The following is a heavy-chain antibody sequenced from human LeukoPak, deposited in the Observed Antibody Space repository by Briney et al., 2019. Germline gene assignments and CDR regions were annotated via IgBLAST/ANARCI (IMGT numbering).Heavy chain of an antibody. CDR2: IYYSGST. J-gene: IGHJ4*02. Sequence: SETLSLTCTVSGGSISSSSYYWGWIRQPPGKGLEWIGSIYYSGSTYYNPSLKSRVIISVDTSKNQFSLKLSSVTAADTAVYYCARGYSSGWYGTDFDYWGQGTLVTVSS. CDR3: ARGYSSGWYGTDFDY. V-gene: IGHV4-39*01. CDR1: GGSISSSSYY. D-gene: IGHD6-19*01.